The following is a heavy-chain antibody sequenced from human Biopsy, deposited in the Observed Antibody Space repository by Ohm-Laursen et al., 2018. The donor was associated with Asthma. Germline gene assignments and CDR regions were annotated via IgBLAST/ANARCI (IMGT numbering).Heavy chain of an antibody. Sequence: LETLSLTCDVYPGSFSGFFWTWIRQSPGKGLEWIGETNERGVTNNNPSLKSRVIISIDTYWNRVSLKLTSVTAADTAVYYCARGPELDVWGQGTTVTVSS. V-gene: IGHV4-34*01. CDR3: ARGPELDV. J-gene: IGHJ6*02. CDR1: PGSFSGFF. CDR2: TNERGVT.